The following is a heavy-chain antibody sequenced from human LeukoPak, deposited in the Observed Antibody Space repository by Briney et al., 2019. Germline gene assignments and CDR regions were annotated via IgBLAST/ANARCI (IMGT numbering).Heavy chain of an antibody. CDR3: ASNSGSYREPFDY. V-gene: IGHV3-74*01. CDR1: GFTFSRYW. D-gene: IGHD3-10*01. J-gene: IGHJ4*02. Sequence: GGSLRLSCAASGFTFSRYWMHWVRQAPGKGLVWVSRIKSDGSRTLYADSVKGRFTISRDNAKNSLYLQMNSLRDEDTAVYYCASNSGSYREPFDYWGQGTLVTVSS. CDR2: IKSDGSRT.